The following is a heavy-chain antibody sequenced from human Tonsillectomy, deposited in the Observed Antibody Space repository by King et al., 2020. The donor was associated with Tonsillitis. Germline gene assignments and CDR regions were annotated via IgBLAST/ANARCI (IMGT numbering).Heavy chain of an antibody. CDR3: ARDHWYYDSSGYDAFDI. D-gene: IGHD3-22*01. CDR2: IYYSGST. Sequence: QLQESGPGLVKPSQTLSLTCTVSGGSISSGGYYWSWIRQHPGKGLEWIGYIYYSGSTYYNPSLKSRVTISLAASKNQFSLKLSSVTAADTAVYYCARDHWYYDSSGYDAFDIWGQGTMVTVSS. J-gene: IGHJ3*02. V-gene: IGHV4-31*03. CDR1: GGSISSGGYY.